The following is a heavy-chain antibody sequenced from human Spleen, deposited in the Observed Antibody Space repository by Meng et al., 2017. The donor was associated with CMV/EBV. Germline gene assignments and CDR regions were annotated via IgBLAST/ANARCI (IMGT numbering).Heavy chain of an antibody. CDR3: AGAAEHRDAFDC. Sequence: GGSLRLSCAASGFTVSTNFMSWVRQAPGKGLEWVSLISSGGTTYYADSVKGRFTISRDNSKNTLYLQINTLKAEDTAVYYCAGAAEHRDAFDCWGRGTLVTV. V-gene: IGHV3-53*01. D-gene: IGHD6-25*01. CDR2: ISSGGTT. J-gene: IGHJ4*02. CDR1: GFTVSTNF.